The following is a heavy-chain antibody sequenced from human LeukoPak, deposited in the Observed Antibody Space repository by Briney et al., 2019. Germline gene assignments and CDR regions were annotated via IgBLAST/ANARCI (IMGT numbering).Heavy chain of an antibody. CDR1: GRSISTTNFY. CDR3: ASLPRYDFWA. D-gene: IGHD3-3*01. Sequence: SGTLSLTCTVSGRSISTTNFYWGWIRQLPGKGLEWIGSISYSGATYYNPSLKSRLTVSADTSKKEVSLRLNSVTAADTAVYYCASLPRYDFWAWGQGNLVIVSS. CDR2: ISYSGAT. V-gene: IGHV4-39*01. J-gene: IGHJ5*02.